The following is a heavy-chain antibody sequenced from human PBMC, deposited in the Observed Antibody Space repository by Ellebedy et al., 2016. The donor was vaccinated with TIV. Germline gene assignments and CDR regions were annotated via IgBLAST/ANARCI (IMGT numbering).Heavy chain of an antibody. CDR2: SSAHNGNT. CDR1: GYTFTSYV. CDR3: ARDLSRIAVAVD. Sequence: AASVKVSCKASGYTFTSYVISWVRQAPGQGLEWMGWSSAHNGNTNYAQRLQGRVTMNTDTSTSTAYMELRSLRSDDAAVYYCARDLSRIAVAVDWGQGTLVTVPS. D-gene: IGHD6-19*01. J-gene: IGHJ4*02. V-gene: IGHV1-18*01.